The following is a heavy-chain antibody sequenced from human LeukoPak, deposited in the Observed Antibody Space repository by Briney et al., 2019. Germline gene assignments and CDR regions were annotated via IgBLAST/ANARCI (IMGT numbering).Heavy chain of an antibody. V-gene: IGHV3-66*02. CDR1: RFTVSSNY. CDR3: ARLGGGRLRYFDWLPHTGGYFDY. J-gene: IGHJ4*02. CDR2: IYSGGST. D-gene: IGHD3-9*01. Sequence: GGSLRLSCAASRFTVSSNYMSWVRQAPGKGLEWVSVIYSGGSTYYADSVKGRFTISRDNSKNTLYLQMNSLRAEDTAVYYCARLGGGRLRYFDWLPHTGGYFDYWGQGTLVTVSS.